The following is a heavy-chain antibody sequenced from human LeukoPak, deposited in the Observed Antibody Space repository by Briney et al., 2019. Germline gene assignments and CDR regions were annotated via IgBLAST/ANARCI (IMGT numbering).Heavy chain of an antibody. CDR2: ISYDGSNK. CDR3: ARGDSSGWYPSQNWFDP. CDR1: GFTFSTYA. J-gene: IGHJ5*02. V-gene: IGHV3-30*04. Sequence: GRSLRLSCAASGFTFSTYAMHWVRQAPGKGLEWVAVISYDGSNKHYADSVKGRFTISRDNSKNTLYLQMNSLRAEDTAVYYCARGDSSGWYPSQNWFDPWGQGTLVTVSS. D-gene: IGHD6-19*01.